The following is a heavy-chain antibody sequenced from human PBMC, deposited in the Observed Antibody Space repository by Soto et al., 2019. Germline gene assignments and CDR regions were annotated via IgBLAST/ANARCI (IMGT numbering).Heavy chain of an antibody. J-gene: IGHJ4*02. CDR1: GGTFSNYV. D-gene: IGHD1-7*01. CDR2: ISPISGAA. Sequence: QVQLVQSGAEVKKPGSSVKVSCKASGGTFSNYVVNWVRQAPGQGLEWMGRISPISGAANYAQKFQGRVTITADKSTRTSYMELSSLRSEDTAVYYCARDMTRTVVPYLDFWGQGTLVTVSS. V-gene: IGHV1-69*06. CDR3: ARDMTRTVVPYLDF.